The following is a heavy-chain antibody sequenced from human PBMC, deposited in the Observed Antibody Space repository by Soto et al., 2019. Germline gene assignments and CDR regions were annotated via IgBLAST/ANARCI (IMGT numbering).Heavy chain of an antibody. CDR2: IIPVFGTT. CDR1: GGTFSNYI. V-gene: IGHV1-69*13. D-gene: IGHD6-13*01. J-gene: IGHJ4*02. CDR3: ARPSSSVGFFDY. Sequence: SGKVSCKASGGTFSNYIVTWVRQAPGQGLEWMGGIIPVFGTTNYAQKFQGRVTITADESTSTAYMELNSLRSEDTAVYYCARPSSSVGFFDYWGQGTLVTVSS.